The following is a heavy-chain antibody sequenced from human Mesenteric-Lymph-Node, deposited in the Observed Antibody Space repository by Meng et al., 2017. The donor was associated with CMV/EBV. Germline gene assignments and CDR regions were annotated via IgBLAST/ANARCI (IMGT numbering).Heavy chain of an antibody. CDR1: TFTGYY. D-gene: IGHD6-13*01. J-gene: IGHJ5*02. CDR3: ARDPIDLAAFGHNWFDP. V-gene: IGHV1-46*01. Sequence: TFTGYYMHWMRQDPGQGLEWMGMINPYGGSTSYAQKFQGRVTMTRDTSTNTIYMELSSLRSEDTAVYYCARDPIDLAAFGHNWFDPWGQGTLVTVSS. CDR2: INPYGGST.